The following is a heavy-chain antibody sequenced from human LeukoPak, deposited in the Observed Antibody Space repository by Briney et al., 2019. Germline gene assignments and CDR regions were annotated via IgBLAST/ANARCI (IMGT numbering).Heavy chain of an antibody. CDR3: ARSTTKAFDI. CDR1: GYTFSSHG. D-gene: IGHD4-17*01. Sequence: ASVKVSCKASGYTFSSHGISWVRQAPGQGLKWTAWISAYNGNTNYAQKLQGRVTMTTDTSTSTAYMELRSLRSDDTAVYYCARSTTKAFDIWGQGTMVTVSS. J-gene: IGHJ3*02. V-gene: IGHV1-18*01. CDR2: ISAYNGNT.